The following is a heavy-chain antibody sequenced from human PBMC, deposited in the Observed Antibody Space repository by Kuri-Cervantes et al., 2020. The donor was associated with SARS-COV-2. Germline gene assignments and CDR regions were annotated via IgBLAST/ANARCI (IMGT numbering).Heavy chain of an antibody. CDR1: GFTFSSYW. CDR2: INSYGSST. CDR3: ARDPPPYGSGSHNWFDP. V-gene: IGHV3-74*01. Sequence: GESLKISCAASGFTFSSYWKHWVRQAPGKGLVWVSRINSYGSSTSYADSVKGRFTISRDNAKNTLYLQMDSLRAEDTAVYYCARDPPPYGSGSHNWFDPWDQGTLVTVSS. D-gene: IGHD3-10*01. J-gene: IGHJ5*02.